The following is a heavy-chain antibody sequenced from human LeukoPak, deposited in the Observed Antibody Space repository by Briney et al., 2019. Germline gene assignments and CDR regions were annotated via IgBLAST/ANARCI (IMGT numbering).Heavy chain of an antibody. CDR1: GYTFTGYY. J-gene: IGHJ4*02. D-gene: IGHD3-3*01. V-gene: IGHV1-2*02. Sequence: ASVKVSCKASGYTFTGYYMHWVRQAPGQGLEWMGWINPNSGGTNYAQKFQGRVTMTRDRSISTAYMELSRLRSDDTAVYYCARVRSMESRDPPQIYYWGQGTLVTVSS. CDR3: ARVRSMESRDPPQIYY. CDR2: INPNSGGT.